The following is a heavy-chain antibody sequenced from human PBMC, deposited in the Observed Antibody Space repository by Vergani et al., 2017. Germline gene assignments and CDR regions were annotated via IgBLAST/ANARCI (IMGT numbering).Heavy chain of an antibody. V-gene: IGHV4-39*07. CDR1: GGSISSSSYY. D-gene: IGHD2-2*01. CDR3: AGGQVVPAAKRHYYYYGMDV. Sequence: QLQLQESGPGLVKPSETLSLTCTVSGGSISSSSYYWGWIRQPPGKGLEWIGSIYYSGSTYYNPSLKSRVTISVDTSKNQFSLKLSSVTAADTAVYYCAGGQVVPAAKRHYYYYGMDVWGQGTTVTVSS. J-gene: IGHJ6*02. CDR2: IYYSGST.